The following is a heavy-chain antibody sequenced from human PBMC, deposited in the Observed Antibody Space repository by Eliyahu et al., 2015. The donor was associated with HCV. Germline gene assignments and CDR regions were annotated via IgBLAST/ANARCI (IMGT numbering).Heavy chain of an antibody. J-gene: IGHJ1*01. Sequence: EVQLLESGGGLVQPGGSLRLSXAASGXTFSSYAMRWVRQAPGKGLEWVSAISGSGGSTYYSDSVKGRFTIYRDNSKNTLYLQMNSLRAEDTAVYSCASQAAAASEHFHHWGQGTLVTVSS. CDR1: GXTFSSYA. CDR3: ASQAAAASEHFHH. V-gene: IGHV3-23*01. CDR2: ISGSGGST. D-gene: IGHD6-13*01.